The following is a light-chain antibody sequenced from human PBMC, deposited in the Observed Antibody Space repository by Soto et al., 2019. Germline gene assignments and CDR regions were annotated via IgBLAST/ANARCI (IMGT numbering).Light chain of an antibody. Sequence: DAVMTQSPDSLAASLGERATMTCKSSRDLLYSLDNRNCLAWCQXKPGRPPKLLIYWASTRESGVPDRLSGSGSGTDFTLTINNLQAEDVAVYFCMQYFHNPRTFRKGTKVDIK. J-gene: IGKJ1*01. V-gene: IGKV4-1*01. CDR2: WAS. CDR1: RDLLYSLDNRNC. CDR3: MQYFHNPRT.